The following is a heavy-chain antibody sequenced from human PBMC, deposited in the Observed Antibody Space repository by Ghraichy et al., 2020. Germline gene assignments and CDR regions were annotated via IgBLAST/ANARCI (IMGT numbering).Heavy chain of an antibody. CDR3: ARRLRDYDSSEVDY. CDR1: GGSISTSSYY. V-gene: IGHV4-39*01. Sequence: SETLSLTCTVSGGSISTSSYYWGWIRQPPGKGLEWIGSIYYSGSTYYNPSLKSRVTISVDTSKNQFSLKLSSVTAADTAVYYCARRLRDYDSSEVDYWGQGTLVTVSS. D-gene: IGHD3-22*01. CDR2: IYYSGST. J-gene: IGHJ4*02.